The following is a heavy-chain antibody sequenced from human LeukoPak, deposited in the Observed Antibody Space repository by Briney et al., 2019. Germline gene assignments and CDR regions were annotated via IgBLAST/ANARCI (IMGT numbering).Heavy chain of an antibody. D-gene: IGHD3-10*01. CDR2: ISGSGGST. V-gene: IGHV3-23*01. J-gene: IGHJ3*02. Sequence: PWGSLRLSCAASGFTFSSYAMSWVRQAPGKGLEWVSAISGSGGSTYYADSVKGRFTISRDNTKNTLYLQMNSLRAEDTAVYYCAKVGRGSSDAFDIWGQGTMVTVSS. CDR1: GFTFSSYA. CDR3: AKVGRGSSDAFDI.